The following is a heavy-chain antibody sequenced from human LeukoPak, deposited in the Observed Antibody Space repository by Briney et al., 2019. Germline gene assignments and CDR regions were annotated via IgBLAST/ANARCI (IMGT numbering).Heavy chain of an antibody. CDR2: IYTSGST. CDR3: ARGLSPHIVVVPAAQQDIVATVGTYFDY. V-gene: IGHV4-4*07. Sequence: SETLSLTCTVSGGSISSYYWSWIRQPAGKGLEWIGRIYTSGSTNYNPSLKSRVTMSVDTSKNQFSLKLSSVTAADTAVYYCARGLSPHIVVVPAAQQDIVATVGTYFDYWGQGTLVTVSS. D-gene: IGHD2-2*01. J-gene: IGHJ4*02. CDR1: GGSISSYY.